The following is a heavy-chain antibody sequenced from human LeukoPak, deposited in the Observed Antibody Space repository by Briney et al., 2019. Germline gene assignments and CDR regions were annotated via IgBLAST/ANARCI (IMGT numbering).Heavy chain of an antibody. V-gene: IGHV3-11*01. J-gene: IGHJ4*02. CDR3: ARDKYYYDSGNSLRCDH. CDR1: GGSFSGYY. Sequence: PSETLSLTCAVYGGSFSGYYMSWIRQAPGKGLEWVSYISSSGSTIYYADSVKGRFTISRDNAKNSLYLQMNSLRAEDTAVYYCARDKYYYDSGNSLRCDHWGQGTLVTVSS. D-gene: IGHD3-10*01. CDR2: ISSSGSTI.